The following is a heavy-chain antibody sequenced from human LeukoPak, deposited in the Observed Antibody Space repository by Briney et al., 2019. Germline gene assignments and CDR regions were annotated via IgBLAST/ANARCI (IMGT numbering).Heavy chain of an antibody. D-gene: IGHD6-19*01. Sequence: PSGTLSLTCIVSGGSITSYVWTWIRQPAGKGLEWIGRIHTIESTNYNPSLKSRVAMSVDTSKNQFSLDLSSVTAADTAVYYCAGRAQTTGWSFDYWGQGALVTVSS. CDR2: IHTIEST. V-gene: IGHV4-4*07. CDR3: AGRAQTTGWSFDY. CDR1: GGSITSYV. J-gene: IGHJ4*02.